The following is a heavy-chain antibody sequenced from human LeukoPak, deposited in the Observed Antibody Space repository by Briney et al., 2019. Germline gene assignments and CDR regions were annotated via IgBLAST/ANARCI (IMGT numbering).Heavy chain of an antibody. V-gene: IGHV1-69*05. Sequence: ASVKVSCKALGGSFSSEAISWVRQAPGQGLEWMGGIIPIFGTADYAQKFQGRVTITTDDSTRTAYMEVSSLRSEDTAVYYCGRKAGDCGGGSCYSIDYWGQGTLVTVSS. CDR2: IIPIFGTA. CDR3: GRKAGDCGGGSCYSIDY. CDR1: GGSFSSEA. J-gene: IGHJ4*02. D-gene: IGHD2-15*01.